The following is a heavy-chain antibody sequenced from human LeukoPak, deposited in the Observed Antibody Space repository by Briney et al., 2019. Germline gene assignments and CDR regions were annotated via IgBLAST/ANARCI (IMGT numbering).Heavy chain of an antibody. CDR2: INQSGTT. J-gene: IGHJ4*02. D-gene: IGHD3-3*01. Sequence: SETLSLTCAVYGGSVSDYYWTWTRQPPGKGLEWIGEINQSGTTYYNTSLKSRVTISPNTSKNQVSLKLTSVTAADTAVYYCSLEWLHWGQGTLVTVSS. CDR1: GGSVSDYY. CDR3: SLEWLH. V-gene: IGHV4-34*01.